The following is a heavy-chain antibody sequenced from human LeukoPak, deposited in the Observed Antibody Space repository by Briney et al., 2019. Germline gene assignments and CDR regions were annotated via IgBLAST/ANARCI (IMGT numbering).Heavy chain of an antibody. D-gene: IGHD3-22*01. J-gene: IGHJ4*02. V-gene: IGHV4-31*01. CDR1: GGSISSGGYY. Sequence: PSQTLSLTCTVSGGSISSGGYYWSWIRQHPGKGLEWIGYIYYSGSTYYNPSLKSQVTISVDTSKNQFSLKLSSVTAADTAVYYCAKIPRTYYYDSSGWGQGTLVTVSS. CDR3: AKIPRTYYYDSSG. CDR2: IYYSGST.